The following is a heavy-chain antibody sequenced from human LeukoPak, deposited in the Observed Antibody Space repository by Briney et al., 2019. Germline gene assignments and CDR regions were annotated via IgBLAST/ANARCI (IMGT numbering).Heavy chain of an antibody. CDR1: GFTFSSYG. D-gene: IGHD6-13*01. CDR2: IRYDGSNK. V-gene: IGHV3-30*02. J-gene: IGHJ4*02. CDR3: ARVGYTGTWYSSPPFDY. Sequence: GGSLRLSCAASGFTFSSYGMHWVRQAPGKGLEWVAFIRYDGSNKYYADSVKGRFTISRDNSKNTLYLQMNSLRAEDTAVYYCARVGYTGTWYSSPPFDYWGQGTLVTVSS.